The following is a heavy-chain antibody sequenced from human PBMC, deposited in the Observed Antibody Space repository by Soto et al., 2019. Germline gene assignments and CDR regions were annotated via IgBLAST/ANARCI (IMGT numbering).Heavy chain of an antibody. CDR2: MNPKSGNT. Sequence: GASVKVSCKASGYTFTSYDISWVRQAAGQGLEWMGWMNPKSGNTGYAQKFQGRVTMTRDTSISTAYMELSSLRSEDTAVYYCAREIGVLYYREGNYHDRLAIWRRRTIVTGSS. J-gene: IGHJ3*02. CDR3: AREIGVLYYREGNYHDRLAI. CDR1: GYTFTSYD. D-gene: IGHD4-4*01. V-gene: IGHV1-8*01.